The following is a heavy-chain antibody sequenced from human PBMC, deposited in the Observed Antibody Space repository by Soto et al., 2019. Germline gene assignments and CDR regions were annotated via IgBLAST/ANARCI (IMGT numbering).Heavy chain of an antibody. CDR1: GFTFSDNY. D-gene: IGHD2-21*01. J-gene: IGHJ6*02. V-gene: IGHV3-11*01. CDR2: ISSSGTTI. CDR3: AREGQIPISSYYYAMDV. Sequence: GGSLRLSCAASGFTFSDNYMTWIRQAPGKGLEWVSYISSSGTTIYYADSVKGRFTISRDNAKNSLYLQMNSLRAEDTAMYYCAREGQIPISSYYYAMDVWGQGTTVTVSS.